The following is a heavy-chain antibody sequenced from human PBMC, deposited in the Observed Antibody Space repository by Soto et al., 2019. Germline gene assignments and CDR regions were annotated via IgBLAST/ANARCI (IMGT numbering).Heavy chain of an antibody. CDR2: IYYSGST. V-gene: IGHV4-59*08. CDR1: GGSISSYY. Sequence: SETLSLTCTVSGGSISSYYWSWIRQPPGKGLEWIGYIYYSGSTNYNPSLKSRVTISVDTSKNQFSLKLSSVTAADTAVYYCARQMITFGGVIVPFDYWGQGTLVTLSS. J-gene: IGHJ4*02. D-gene: IGHD3-16*02. CDR3: ARQMITFGGVIVPFDY.